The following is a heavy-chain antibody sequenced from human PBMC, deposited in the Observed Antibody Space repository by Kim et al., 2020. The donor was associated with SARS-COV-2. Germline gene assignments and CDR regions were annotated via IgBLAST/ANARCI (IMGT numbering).Heavy chain of an antibody. CDR1: GGTFSSYA. CDR3: ARDYGDYYYYGMDV. D-gene: IGHD4-17*01. V-gene: IGHV1-69*04. CDR2: IIPILGIA. Sequence: SVKVSCKASGGTFSSYAISWVRQAPGQGLEWMGRIIPILGIANYAQKFQGRVTITADKSTSTAYMELSSLRSEDTAVYYCARDYGDYYYYGMDVWGQGTTVTVSS. J-gene: IGHJ6*02.